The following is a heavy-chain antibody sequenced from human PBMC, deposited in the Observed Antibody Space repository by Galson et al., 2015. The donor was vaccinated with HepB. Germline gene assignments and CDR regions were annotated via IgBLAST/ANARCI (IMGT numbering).Heavy chain of an antibody. CDR2: ISSDGGNK. CDR1: GFTFRSYA. D-gene: IGHD6-13*01. Sequence: SLRLSCAASGFTFRSYAMHWVRQAPGKGLEWVAVISSDGGNKYYADSVKGRFTISRDNSEYTLHLHMNSLRPEDTAVYYCARVLGSSSPDYYYYGMDVWGQGTTVTVSS. J-gene: IGHJ6*02. V-gene: IGHV3-30-3*01. CDR3: ARVLGSSSPDYYYYGMDV.